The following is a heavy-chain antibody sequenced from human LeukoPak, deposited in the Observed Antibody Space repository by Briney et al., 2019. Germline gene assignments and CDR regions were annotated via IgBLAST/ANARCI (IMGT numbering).Heavy chain of an antibody. CDR2: IYHSGST. CDR3: ARDDYGGSSYFDY. D-gene: IGHD4-23*01. CDR1: GYSISSGYY. V-gene: IGHV4-38-2*02. Sequence: PSETLSLTCTVSGYSISSGYYWGWIRQPPGKGLEWIGSIYHSGSTYYNPSLKSRVTISVDTSKNQFSLKLSSVTAADTAVYYCARDDYGGSSYFDYWGQGTLVTVSS. J-gene: IGHJ4*02.